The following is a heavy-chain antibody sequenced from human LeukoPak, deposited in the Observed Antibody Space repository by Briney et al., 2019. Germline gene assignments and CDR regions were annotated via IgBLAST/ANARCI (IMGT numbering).Heavy chain of an antibody. CDR2: ISHDGSNN. CDR3: AKVRVGTAHFDY. D-gene: IGHD2-15*01. Sequence: GGSLRLSCAASGFTFSNYGMHWVRQAPGKGLEWVVVISHDGSNNNYADSVKGRFTISRDNSKNALYLQMNSLRPEDTAVYYCAKVRVGTAHFDYWGQGTLVTVSS. CDR1: GFTFSNYG. V-gene: IGHV3-30*18. J-gene: IGHJ4*02.